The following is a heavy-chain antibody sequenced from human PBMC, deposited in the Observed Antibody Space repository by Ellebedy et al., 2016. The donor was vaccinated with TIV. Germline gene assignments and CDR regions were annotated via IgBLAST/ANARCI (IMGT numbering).Heavy chain of an antibody. CDR1: GYTFNSYG. CDR3: ARDAVVGANGDWDSSDY. Sequence: ASVKVSCKASGYTFNSYGIGWVRQAPGQGLEWIGWINPYKGNTNYAQKFQARVTMSTDTSTSTAYMELGSLRSDDTAVYYCARDAVVGANGDWDSSDYWGQGTLVTVSS. D-gene: IGHD1-26*01. CDR2: INPYKGNT. J-gene: IGHJ4*02. V-gene: IGHV1-18*01.